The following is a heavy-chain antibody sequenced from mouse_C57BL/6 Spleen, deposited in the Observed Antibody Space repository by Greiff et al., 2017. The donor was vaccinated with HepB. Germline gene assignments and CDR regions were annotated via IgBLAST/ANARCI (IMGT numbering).Heavy chain of an antibody. J-gene: IGHJ1*03. V-gene: IGHV2-6*01. D-gene: IGHD1-1*01. CDR3: ASRGIYYGSSYGYFDV. CDR1: GFSLTSYG. Sequence: QVQLKQSGPGLVAPSQSLSITCTVSGFSLTSYGVDWVRQSPGKGLEWLGVIWGVGSTNYNSALKSRLSISKDNSKSQVFLKMNSLQTDDTAMYYCASRGIYYGSSYGYFDVWGTGTTVTVSS. CDR2: IWGVGST.